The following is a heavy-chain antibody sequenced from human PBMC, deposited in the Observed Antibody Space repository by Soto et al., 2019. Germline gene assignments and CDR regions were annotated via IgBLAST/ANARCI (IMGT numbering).Heavy chain of an antibody. CDR3: ARDLGGGYEAGDY. D-gene: IGHD5-12*01. J-gene: IGHJ4*02. Sequence: QVQLVQSGAELKKPWSSVKVSCRASGATFSISVFNWVRQAPGQGLEWMGGIISMFGTPNYSQKFQGRVTITADESTSTGYMELNNLRSDDTAIYYCARDLGGGYEAGDYWGQGTQVTVSS. V-gene: IGHV1-69*12. CDR1: GATFSISV. CDR2: IISMFGTP.